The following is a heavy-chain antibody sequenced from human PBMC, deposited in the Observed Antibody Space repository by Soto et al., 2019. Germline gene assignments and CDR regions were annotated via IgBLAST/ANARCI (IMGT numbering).Heavy chain of an antibody. Sequence: VASVKVSCKASGYTFTSYAMNWVRQAPGQGLEWMGWINTNTGNPTYAQGFTGRFVFSLDTSVSTAYLQICSLKAEDTAVYYCARVGYCSSTSCTDDYYYYGMDVWGQGTTVTVSS. CDR1: GYTFTSYA. CDR3: ARVGYCSSTSCTDDYYYYGMDV. J-gene: IGHJ6*02. D-gene: IGHD2-2*03. CDR2: INTNTGNP. V-gene: IGHV7-4-1*01.